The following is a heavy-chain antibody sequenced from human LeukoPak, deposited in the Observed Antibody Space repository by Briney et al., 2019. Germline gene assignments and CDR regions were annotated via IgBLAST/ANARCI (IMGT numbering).Heavy chain of an antibody. D-gene: IGHD3-9*01. CDR3: ARDYYDILTANRQTKSSYFDY. CDR2: IYSGDNT. V-gene: IGHV3-66*01. CDR1: GFTVSSNY. Sequence: PGGSLRLSCVASGFTVSSNYMSWVRQAPGKGLEWVSVIYSGDNTYYVDSVKGRFTISRDRSKNTLYLQMNSLRAEDTAVYYCARDYYDILTANRQTKSSYFDYWGQGTLVTVSS. J-gene: IGHJ4*02.